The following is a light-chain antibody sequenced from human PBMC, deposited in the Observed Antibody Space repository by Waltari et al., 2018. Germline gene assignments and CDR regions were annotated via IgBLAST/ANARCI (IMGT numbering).Light chain of an antibody. Sequence: QSALTQPASVSGSPGQSITISCMGTSSDVGGYNFVSWYQQHPGKAPKLMIYDVTKRPSGVSNRLSGSKSGNTASLTISGLQAEDEADYYCCSYVGGGTLVFGGGTNVTVL. J-gene: IGLJ2*01. CDR1: SSDVGGYNF. CDR3: CSYVGGGTLV. CDR2: DVT. V-gene: IGLV2-23*02.